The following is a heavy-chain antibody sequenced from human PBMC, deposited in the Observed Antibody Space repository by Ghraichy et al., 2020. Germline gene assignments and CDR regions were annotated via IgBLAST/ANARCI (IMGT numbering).Heavy chain of an antibody. Sequence: GGSLRLSCAASGFTFDDYAMHWVRQAPGKGLEWVSLISWDGGSTYYADSVKGRFTISRDNSKNSLYLQMNSLRAEDTALYYCAKDRSAGHYMDVWGKGTTVTVSS. CDR1: GFTFDDYA. CDR3: AKDRSAGHYMDV. J-gene: IGHJ6*03. V-gene: IGHV3-43D*03. D-gene: IGHD6-13*01. CDR2: ISWDGGST.